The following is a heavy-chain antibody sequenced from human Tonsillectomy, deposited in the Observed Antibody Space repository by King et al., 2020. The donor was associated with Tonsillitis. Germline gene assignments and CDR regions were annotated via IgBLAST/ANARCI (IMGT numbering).Heavy chain of an antibody. CDR1: GFTFSDAW. V-gene: IGHV3-15*01. CDR3: TTVDVVATMSH. Sequence: EVQLVESGGGLIKPGGSLRLSCAASGFTFSDAWMNWVRQAPGKGLEWVGRIKSKSDGGTTDYAAPVKGRFTISRDDSKTTLYLLMNSLKTEDTALYYCTTVDVVATMSHWGQGTLVTVSS. D-gene: IGHD5-12*01. J-gene: IGHJ4*02. CDR2: IKSKSDGGTT.